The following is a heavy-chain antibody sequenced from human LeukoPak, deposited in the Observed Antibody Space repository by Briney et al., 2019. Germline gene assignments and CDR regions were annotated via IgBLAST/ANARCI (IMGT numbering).Heavy chain of an antibody. CDR1: GFTFSSYW. D-gene: IGHD3-22*01. Sequence: AGGSLRLSCAASGFTFSSYWMSWVRQAPGKGLEWVANIKQDGSEKHYVGSVKGRFTISRDNAKNSLYLQMNSLRAEDTAVYYCARGETYYYDSSGYYWRYWGQGTLVTVSS. V-gene: IGHV3-7*04. CDR3: ARGETYYYDSSGYYWRY. J-gene: IGHJ4*02. CDR2: IKQDGSEK.